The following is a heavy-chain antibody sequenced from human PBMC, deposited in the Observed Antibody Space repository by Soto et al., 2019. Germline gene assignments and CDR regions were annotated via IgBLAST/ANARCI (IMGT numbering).Heavy chain of an antibody. D-gene: IGHD4-17*01. CDR3: GRSPGLIPTVKED. J-gene: IGHJ4*02. Sequence: PGESLKISCKGSGYFFSRHWIGWVRQMPGKGLEWIGFIYPGDSDTKYSPSFQGQVTISADKSTNTAYLQWSTLKASDTAMYYCGRSPGLIPTVKEDWGQGTLVTVSS. CDR2: IYPGDSDT. V-gene: IGHV5-51*01. CDR1: GYFFSRHW.